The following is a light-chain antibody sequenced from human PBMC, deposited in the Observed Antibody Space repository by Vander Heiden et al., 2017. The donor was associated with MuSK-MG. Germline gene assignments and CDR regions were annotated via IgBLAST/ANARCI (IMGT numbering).Light chain of an antibody. V-gene: IGLV2-18*01. CDR1: SSDVGTYNR. CDR3: SLYTSSTTYV. CDR2: EVS. Sequence: QSALTQPPSVSGSPGQSVTISCTGTSSDVGTYNRVSWYQQTPGTAPKVMIYEVSNRPSGVPDRFSGSKSGNTASLTISGLQAEDEADYYCSLYTSSTTYVFGTGTKVTVL. J-gene: IGLJ1*01.